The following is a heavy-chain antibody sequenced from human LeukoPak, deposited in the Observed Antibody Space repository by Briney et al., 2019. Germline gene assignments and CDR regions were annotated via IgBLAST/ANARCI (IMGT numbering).Heavy chain of an antibody. CDR2: IYSGGST. Sequence: GGSLRLSCAASGFTVSSNYMSWVRQAPGKGLEWVSVIYSGGSTCYADSVKGRFTISRDNSKNTLYLQMNSLRAEDTAVYYCAREIEYSSSSGAFDIWGQGTMVTVSS. CDR1: GFTVSSNY. CDR3: AREIEYSSSSGAFDI. D-gene: IGHD6-6*01. J-gene: IGHJ3*02. V-gene: IGHV3-66*01.